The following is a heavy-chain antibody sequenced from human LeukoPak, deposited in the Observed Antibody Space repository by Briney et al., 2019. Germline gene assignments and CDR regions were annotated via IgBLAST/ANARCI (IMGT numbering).Heavy chain of an antibody. CDR2: ISYDGSNK. D-gene: IGHD3-16*01. J-gene: IGHJ6*02. CDR1: GFTFSDAW. Sequence: PGGSLRLSCAASGFTFSDAWMSWVRQAPGKGLEWVAVISYDGSNKYYADSVKGRFTISRDNSKNTLYLQMNSLRAEDTAVYYCAREAGRGDIPNYYYYGMDVWGQGTTVTVSS. V-gene: IGHV3-30-3*01. CDR3: AREAGRGDIPNYYYYGMDV.